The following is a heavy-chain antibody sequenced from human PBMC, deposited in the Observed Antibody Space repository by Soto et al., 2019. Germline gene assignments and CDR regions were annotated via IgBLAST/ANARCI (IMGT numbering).Heavy chain of an antibody. J-gene: IGHJ5*02. D-gene: IGHD3-16*01. CDR3: ARMATFGSLNWFDP. Sequence: ASVKVSCKASGYSFTNNDVSWVRQATGQGLEWMGWMNPGSGDTGYAQKFQGRVTMTRDISIATAYMELSSLRSDDTAIYYCARMATFGSLNWFDPXGQGTMVTVS. CDR2: MNPGSGDT. CDR1: GYSFTNND. V-gene: IGHV1-8*01.